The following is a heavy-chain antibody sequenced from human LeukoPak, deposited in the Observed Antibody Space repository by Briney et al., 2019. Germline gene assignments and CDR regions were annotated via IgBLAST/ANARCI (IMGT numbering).Heavy chain of an antibody. V-gene: IGHV4-39*07. CDR3: ARDGGTRLGFDP. CDR2: IYYSGST. J-gene: IGHJ5*02. CDR1: GGSISSSSYY. D-gene: IGHD3-16*01. Sequence: SETLSLTCTVSGGSISSSSYYWGWIRQPPGKGLEWIGSIYYSGSTYHNPSLRSRVTISLDTSRSRFSLRLSSVTAADTGVYYCARDGGTRLGFDPWGQGTLVTVSS.